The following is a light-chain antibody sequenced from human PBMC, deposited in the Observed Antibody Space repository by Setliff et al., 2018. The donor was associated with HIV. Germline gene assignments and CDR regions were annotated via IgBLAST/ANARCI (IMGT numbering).Light chain of an antibody. J-gene: IGLJ2*01. V-gene: IGLV2-8*01. CDR2: EVS. Sequence: QSVLTQPPSASGSPGQSVTISCTGTSSDVGGYNYVSWYQQHPGKAPKLMIYEVSKRPSGVPGRFSGSKSGNTASLTVSGLQAEDEADYYCSSYAGSNNLVFGGGTKSPS. CDR3: SSYAGSNNLV. CDR1: SSDVGGYNY.